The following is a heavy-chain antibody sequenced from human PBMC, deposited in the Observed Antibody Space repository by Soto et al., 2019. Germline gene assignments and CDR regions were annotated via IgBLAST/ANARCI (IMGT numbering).Heavy chain of an antibody. Sequence: QVQLVQSGAEVKKPGASVKVSCKASGYTFTSYDINWVRQATGHGLEWMGWRNPNSGNTGHAQKFQGRVTMTRNISISSTYIELSSLRSEDTALYYCASCMFYSADGYYGMDVWGQGTTVTVSS. CDR1: GYTFTSYD. D-gene: IGHD2-15*01. J-gene: IGHJ6*02. V-gene: IGHV1-8*01. CDR2: RNPNSGNT. CDR3: ASCMFYSADGYYGMDV.